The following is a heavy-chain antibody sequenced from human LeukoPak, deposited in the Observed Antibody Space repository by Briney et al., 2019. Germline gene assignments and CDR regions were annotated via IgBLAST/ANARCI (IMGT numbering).Heavy chain of an antibody. CDR3: ARGYCSGGSCYWFDP. CDR1: GYTFAGYY. D-gene: IGHD2-15*01. J-gene: IGHJ5*02. CDR2: ISAYNGNR. Sequence: ASVKVSCKASGYTFAGYYMHWVRQAPGQGLEWMGWISAYNGNRNYAQKVEGRVTMTTDTSTNTAYMELRSLRSDDTALYYCARGYCSGGSCYWFDPWGQGTLVTVSS. V-gene: IGHV1-18*04.